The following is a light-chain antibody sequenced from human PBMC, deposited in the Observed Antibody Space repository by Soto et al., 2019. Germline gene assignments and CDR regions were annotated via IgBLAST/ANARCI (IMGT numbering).Light chain of an antibody. CDR3: QQYDDLPYT. V-gene: IGKV1-33*01. Sequence: DIQMTQSPSSLSASVGDRVTIACQASDDINNYLSWFQQKPGKAPKLRIYDASKLEAGVPSRFSGSGSGADITFTITSLQAADTATYFCQQYDDLPYTFGQGTKLEIK. J-gene: IGKJ2*01. CDR2: DAS. CDR1: DDINNY.